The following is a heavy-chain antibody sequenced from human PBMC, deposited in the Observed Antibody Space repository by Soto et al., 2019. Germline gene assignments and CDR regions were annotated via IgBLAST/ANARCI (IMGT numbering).Heavy chain of an antibody. CDR2: ISGSDGRT. D-gene: IGHD5-18*01. CDR3: AKGVSQYTPLALFDY. V-gene: IGHV3-23*01. CDR1: GFTFSSYA. J-gene: IGHJ4*02. Sequence: GGSLRLSCAASGFTFSSYAMSWVRQAPGKGMEWVSTISGSDGRTYSTDSVKGRFTISRDNSRNTAYLQMNSLRVEDTAVYYCAKGVSQYTPLALFDYWGRGTLVTVSS.